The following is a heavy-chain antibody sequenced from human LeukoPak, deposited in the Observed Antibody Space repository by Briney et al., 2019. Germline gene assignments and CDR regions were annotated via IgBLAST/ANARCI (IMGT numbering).Heavy chain of an antibody. CDR3: ATRIVGATAYYFDY. CDR2: INTNTGNP. V-gene: IGHV7-4-1*02. J-gene: IGHJ4*02. D-gene: IGHD1-26*01. Sequence: ASVKVSCKASGYTFTSYAMNWVRQAPGQGLEWMGWINTNTGNPTYAQGFTGRFVFSLDTPVSTAYLQISSLKAEDTAVYYCATRIVGATAYYFDYWGQGTLVTVSS. CDR1: GYTFTSYA.